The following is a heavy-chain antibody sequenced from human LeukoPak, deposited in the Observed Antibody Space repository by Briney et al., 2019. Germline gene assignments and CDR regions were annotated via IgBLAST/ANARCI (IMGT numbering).Heavy chain of an antibody. CDR2: IYYSGST. Sequence: SETLSLTCTVSGGSISGYYWSWIRQPPGKGLEWIGYIYYSGSTYYNPSLKSRVTISVDTSKNQFSLKLSSVTAADTAVYYCARDLDYGVVFDYWGQGTLVTVSS. V-gene: IGHV4-59*12. CDR3: ARDLDYGVVFDY. D-gene: IGHD4-17*01. CDR1: GGSISGYY. J-gene: IGHJ4*02.